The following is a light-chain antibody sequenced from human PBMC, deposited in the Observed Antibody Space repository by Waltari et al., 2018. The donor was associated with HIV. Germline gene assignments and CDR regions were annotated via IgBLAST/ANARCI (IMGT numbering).Light chain of an antibody. CDR2: GNS. CDR1: SSTIGAGYD. CDR3: LSYIGSNNFVV. J-gene: IGLJ2*01. Sequence: QSVLTQPPSVSGAPGQRVTISCTGSSSTIGAGYDVHWYQQLPGTAPKLLIYGNSNRPSGVPDRFARSKSGTSASLAITGLLAEDEADYYCLSYIGSNNFVVFGGGTKLTVL. V-gene: IGLV1-40*01.